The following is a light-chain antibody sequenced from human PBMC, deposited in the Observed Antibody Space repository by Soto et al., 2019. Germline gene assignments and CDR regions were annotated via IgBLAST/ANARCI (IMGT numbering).Light chain of an antibody. J-gene: IGKJ4*01. CDR3: QQYAASPLT. V-gene: IGKV3-20*01. Sequence: EIVLTQSPGTLSLSPGERATLSCRASQTVGKNFLAWYQRKPGQAPRLLIHGASSRATGIPDRFSGSGSGTDFALNISRLEPADVAVFYCQQYAASPLTFGGGTTVEIK. CDR1: QTVGKNF. CDR2: GAS.